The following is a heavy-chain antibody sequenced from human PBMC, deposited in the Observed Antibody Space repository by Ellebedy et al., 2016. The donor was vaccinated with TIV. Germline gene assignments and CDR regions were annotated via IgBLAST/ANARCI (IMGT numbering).Heavy chain of an antibody. J-gene: IGHJ4*02. CDR2: ITHSGST. V-gene: IGHV4-34*01. Sequence: MPSETLSLTCAVYGGSFSGYYWSWIRQPPGKGLEWIGEITHSGSTNYNPSLKIQVTISVDTSKNQFSLNLSSVTAADTDVYYCARGLARDYWGQGTLVTVSS. CDR1: GGSFSGYY. CDR3: ARGLARDY.